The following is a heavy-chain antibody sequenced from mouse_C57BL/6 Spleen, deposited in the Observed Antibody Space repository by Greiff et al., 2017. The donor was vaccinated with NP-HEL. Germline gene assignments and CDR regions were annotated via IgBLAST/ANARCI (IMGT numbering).Heavy chain of an antibody. CDR1: GYSITSGYY. J-gene: IGHJ4*01. D-gene: IGHD1-1*01. Sequence: EVQRVESGPGLVKPSQSLSLTCSVTGYSITSGYYWNWIRQFPGNKLEWMGYISYDGSNNYNPSLKNRISITRDTSKNQFFLKFNSVTTEDTATYYCARGRNYVYAMDYWGQGTSVTVSS. CDR3: ARGRNYVYAMDY. V-gene: IGHV3-6*01. CDR2: ISYDGSN.